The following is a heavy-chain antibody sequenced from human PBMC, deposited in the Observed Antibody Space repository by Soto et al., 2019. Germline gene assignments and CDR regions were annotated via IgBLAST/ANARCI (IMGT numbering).Heavy chain of an antibody. CDR3: ASAAREYYYYGMDV. V-gene: IGHV3-23*01. J-gene: IGHJ6*02. Sequence: EVQLLESGGGLVQPGGSLRLSCAASGFTFSSYAMSWVRQAPGKGLEWVSAISGSGGNTYYADSVKGRFTISRDNSKNTLYLQMNSLRAEDTAVYYCASAAREYYYYGMDVWGQGTTVTVSS. CDR2: ISGSGGNT. CDR1: GFTFSSYA.